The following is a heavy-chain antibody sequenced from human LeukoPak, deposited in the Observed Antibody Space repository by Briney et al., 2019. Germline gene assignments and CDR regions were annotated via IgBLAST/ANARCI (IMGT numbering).Heavy chain of an antibody. CDR1: GFPFNTYA. CDR3: TRDSALLGVAFDL. CDR2: ISSNGDNT. Sequence: GGSLRLSCSASGFPFNTYAIHWVRQAPGKGLEYVAGISSNGDNTDFADSAKGRFTISRDNSKSTLFLQMNSLRAEDTAVYFCTRDSALLGVAFDLWGQGTVVTVSS. V-gene: IGHV3-64D*06. D-gene: IGHD2-15*01. J-gene: IGHJ3*01.